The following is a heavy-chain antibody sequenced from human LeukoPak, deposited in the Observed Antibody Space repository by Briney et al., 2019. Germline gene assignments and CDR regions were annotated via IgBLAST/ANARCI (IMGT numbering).Heavy chain of an antibody. CDR2: IYYSGST. V-gene: IGHV4-61*08. CDR1: GGSISSGDYY. CDR3: ARDPPTYYYDSSGYYDNGY. J-gene: IGHJ4*02. Sequence: PSETLSLTCTVSGGSISSGDYYWSWIRQPPGKGLEWIGYIYYSGSTNYNPSLKSRVTISVDTSKNQFSLKLSSVTAADTAVYYCARDPPTYYYDSSGYYDNGYWGQGTLVTVSS. D-gene: IGHD3-22*01.